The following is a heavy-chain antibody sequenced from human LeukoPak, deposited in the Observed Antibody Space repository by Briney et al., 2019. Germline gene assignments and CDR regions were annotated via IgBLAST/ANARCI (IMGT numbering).Heavy chain of an antibody. Sequence: PSETLSLTCTVSGYSISSGYYWGWIRQPPGKGLEWIGSIYHSGRTYYNPSLKSRVTISVDTSKNQFSLKLSSVTAADTAVYYCARDGRRRGNTGYSSSWGKGTTVTVSS. D-gene: IGHD6-13*01. CDR3: ARDGRRRGNTGYSSS. CDR1: GYSISSGYY. V-gene: IGHV4-38-2*02. J-gene: IGHJ6*04. CDR2: IYHSGRT.